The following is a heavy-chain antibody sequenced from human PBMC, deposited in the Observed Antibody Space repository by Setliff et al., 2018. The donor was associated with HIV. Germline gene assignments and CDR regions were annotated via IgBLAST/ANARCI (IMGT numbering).Heavy chain of an antibody. Sequence: ASVKVSCKASGYTFTSYYMHWVRQAPGQGLEWMGIINPSGGYTKYSQKFQGRVTITRDTSANTAYMELSSLRSEDTAVYYCARPRSGGSGSYSWFDPWGQGTLVTVSS. V-gene: IGHV1-46*01. D-gene: IGHD3-10*01. J-gene: IGHJ5*02. CDR3: ARPRSGGSGSYSWFDP. CDR1: GYTFTSYY. CDR2: INPSGGYT.